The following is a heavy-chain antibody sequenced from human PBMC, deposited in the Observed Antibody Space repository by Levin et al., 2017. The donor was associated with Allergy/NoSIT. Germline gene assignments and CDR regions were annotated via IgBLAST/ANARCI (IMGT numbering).Heavy chain of an antibody. CDR1: GGSVSSSTCY. Sequence: SCTVSGGSVSSSTCYWGWIRQPPGKGPEWIGSIYYSGNTYYNPSLKSRVTISVDTSKNQFSLKLRSVTAADTAVYYCARDERGGPSDDAFEIWGQGTMVTVFS. V-gene: IGHV4-39*07. CDR2: IYYSGNT. CDR3: ARDERGGPSDDAFEI. J-gene: IGHJ3*02. D-gene: IGHD3-10*01.